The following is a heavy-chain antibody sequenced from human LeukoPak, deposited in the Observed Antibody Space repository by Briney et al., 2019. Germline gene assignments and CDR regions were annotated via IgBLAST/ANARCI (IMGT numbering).Heavy chain of an antibody. J-gene: IGHJ4*01. CDR3: SRDYSTKYCIDH. CDR2: ISYDGTVI. V-gene: IGHV3-30-3*01. CDR1: GFTFRSYA. D-gene: IGHD2/OR15-2a*01. Sequence: PGTSLRLSSATSGFTFRSYAIHWGRQAPGKGGEWVAFISYDGTVIYYAESVRGRFTISRDNSRSAVFLQMNSLRPEDTAVYYCSRDYSTKYCIDHWGHGIMVTVSS.